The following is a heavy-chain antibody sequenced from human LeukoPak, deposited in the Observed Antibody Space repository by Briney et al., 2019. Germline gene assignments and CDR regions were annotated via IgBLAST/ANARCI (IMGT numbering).Heavy chain of an antibody. CDR3: ARRGSGSSFSFDY. J-gene: IGHJ4*02. D-gene: IGHD3-10*01. CDR1: GGSISSYY. CDR2: IYYSGST. Sequence: PSETLSLTCTVSGGSISSYYWSWIRQPPGKGLEWIGYIYYSGSTNYNPSLKSRVTISVDTSKNQFSLKLSSVTAADTAVYYCARRGSGSSFSFDYWGQGTLVTVSS. V-gene: IGHV4-59*08.